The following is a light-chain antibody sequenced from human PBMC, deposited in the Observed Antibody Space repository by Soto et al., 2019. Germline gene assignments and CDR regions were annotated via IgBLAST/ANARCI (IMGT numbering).Light chain of an antibody. V-gene: IGLV1-40*01. CDR3: QSYDSSLSDV. Sequence: QSVLTQPPSVSGAPGQRVTISCTGSSSNIGAGYDVHWYQQLPGTAPKLLIYGNSNRPSGVPDRFSGSKSGTSASLAITGLQAEDEADYSCQSYDSSLSDVFGTGTKLTVL. J-gene: IGLJ1*01. CDR1: SSNIGAGYD. CDR2: GNS.